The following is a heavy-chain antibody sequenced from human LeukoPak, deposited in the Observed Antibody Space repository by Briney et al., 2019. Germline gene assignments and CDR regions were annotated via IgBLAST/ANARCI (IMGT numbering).Heavy chain of an antibody. Sequence: SETLSLTCTVSGGSISSYYWSWIRQPPGKGLEWFGYIYYSGSTNYNPPLKSRVTISVDTPKNQFSLKLSSVTAADTAVYYCAGIVVVPAVYDAFDIWGQGTMVTVSS. J-gene: IGHJ3*02. D-gene: IGHD2-2*01. CDR1: GGSISSYY. CDR2: IYYSGST. V-gene: IGHV4-59*01. CDR3: AGIVVVPAVYDAFDI.